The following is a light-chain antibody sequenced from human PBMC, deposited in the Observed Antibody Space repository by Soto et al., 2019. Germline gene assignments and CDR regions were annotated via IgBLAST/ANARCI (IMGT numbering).Light chain of an antibody. Sequence: QSVLTXSPSASRHSGQKITISLTGTSSDGGAYDYVSWYQQHPGKAPKLMIYEINKRPSGGPDRFSGSKSGNTASLTVSGLQAEDEADYYCSSFAGSNNFPYVFGTGTKVTVL. V-gene: IGLV2-8*01. J-gene: IGLJ1*01. CDR1: SSDGGAYDY. CDR2: EIN. CDR3: SSFAGSNNFPYV.